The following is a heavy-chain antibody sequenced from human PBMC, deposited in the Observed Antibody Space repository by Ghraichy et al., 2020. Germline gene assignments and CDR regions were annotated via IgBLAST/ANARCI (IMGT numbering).Heavy chain of an antibody. D-gene: IGHD2-2*01. V-gene: IGHV4-34*01. CDR1: GGSFSGYY. CDR3: ARGSGCSSTSCSRDFDP. Sequence: SETLSLTCAVYGGSFSGYYWSWIRQPPGKGLEWIGEINHSGSTNYNPSLKSRVTISVDTSKNQFSLKLSSVTAADTAVYYCARGSGCSSTSCSRDFDPWGQGTLVTVSS. CDR2: INHSGST. J-gene: IGHJ5*02.